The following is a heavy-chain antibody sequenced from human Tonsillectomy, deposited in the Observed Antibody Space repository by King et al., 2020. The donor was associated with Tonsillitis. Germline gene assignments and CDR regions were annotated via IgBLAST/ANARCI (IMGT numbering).Heavy chain of an antibody. CDR1: GGSISSYY. D-gene: IGHD2-15*01. J-gene: IGHJ6*03. CDR2: IYYSGST. Sequence: QVQLQESGPGLVKPSETLSLTCTVSGGSISSYYWSWIRQPPGKGLEWIGYIYYSGSTNYNPSLKSRVTISVDTSKNQFSLKLSSVTAADTAVYYCASAYYVVDYYYYMDVWGKGTTVTVSS. CDR3: ASAYYVVDYYYYMDV. V-gene: IGHV4-59*01.